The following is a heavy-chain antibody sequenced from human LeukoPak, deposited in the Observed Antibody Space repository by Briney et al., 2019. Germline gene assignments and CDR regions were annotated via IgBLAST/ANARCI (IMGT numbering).Heavy chain of an antibody. D-gene: IGHD6-19*01. Sequence: GGSLRLSCAASGFTFGSYSMTWVRQAPGKRLEWVSSISSSSSYIYYADSVEGRFTISRDNAENSLHLQMNSLRADDTAVYYCARDPYSSGWYGGPSWFDPWGQGTLVTVSS. J-gene: IGHJ5*02. CDR3: ARDPYSSGWYGGPSWFDP. CDR2: ISSSSSYI. CDR1: GFTFGSYS. V-gene: IGHV3-21*01.